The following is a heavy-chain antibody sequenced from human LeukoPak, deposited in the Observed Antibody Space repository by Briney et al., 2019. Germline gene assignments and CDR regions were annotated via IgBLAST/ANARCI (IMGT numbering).Heavy chain of an antibody. V-gene: IGHV4-59*01. D-gene: IGHD4-17*01. CDR2: IYYSGST. CDR3: ARVSAYGDYAGTLDY. J-gene: IGHJ4*02. Sequence: SETLSLTCTVSGGSLTSYYWSWIRQPPGKGLEWIGYIYYSGSTNYNPSLKSRLSISVDTSKNQFSLTLSSVTAADTAVYYCARVSAYGDYAGTLDYWGQGTLVTVSS. CDR1: GGSLTSYY.